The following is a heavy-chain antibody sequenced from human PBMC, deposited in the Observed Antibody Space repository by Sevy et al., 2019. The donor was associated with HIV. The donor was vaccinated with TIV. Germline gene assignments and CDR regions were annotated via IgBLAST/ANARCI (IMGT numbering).Heavy chain of an antibody. CDR2: LSFGCGEI. CDR1: GFTFSKYS. CDR3: AREGCTKPHDY. D-gene: IGHD2-8*01. V-gene: IGHV3-23*01. J-gene: IGHJ4*02. Sequence: EGSLRLSCAASGFTFSKYSISWVRQPPGKGLEWVSTLSFGCGEINYADSVKGRFTISRDNSKSSVYLQMNNLRPEDTAVYYCAREGCTKPHDYWGQGTLVTVSS.